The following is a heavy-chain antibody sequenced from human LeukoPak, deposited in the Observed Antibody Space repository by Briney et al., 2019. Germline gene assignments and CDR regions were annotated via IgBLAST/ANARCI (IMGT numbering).Heavy chain of an antibody. Sequence: KSSQTLSLTCTVSGDSISAFYWSWIRQSPGKRPEWIGYISNGGSSGSTNYNPSLKGRVSISADTSKNQFSLRLTSVTAADTAVYYCARFSGGTSRVDYWGQGTLVTVSS. J-gene: IGHJ4*02. CDR3: ARFSGGTSRVDY. CDR2: ISNGGSSGST. V-gene: IGHV4-59*01. CDR1: GDSISAFY.